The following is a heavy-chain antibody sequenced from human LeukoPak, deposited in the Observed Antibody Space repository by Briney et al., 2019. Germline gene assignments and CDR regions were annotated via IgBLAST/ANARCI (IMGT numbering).Heavy chain of an antibody. V-gene: IGHV1-2*02. CDR3: ARVRSSSSKPRDY. J-gene: IGHJ4*02. CDR2: INPNSGGT. D-gene: IGHD6-6*01. CDR1: GYTFTDYY. Sequence: ASVKVSCKASGYTFTDYYMHWVRQAPGQGLEWMGWINPNSGGTNYAQKFQGRVTMTRDTSISTAYMELSRLRSDDTAVYYCARVRSSSSKPRDYWGQGTPVTVSS.